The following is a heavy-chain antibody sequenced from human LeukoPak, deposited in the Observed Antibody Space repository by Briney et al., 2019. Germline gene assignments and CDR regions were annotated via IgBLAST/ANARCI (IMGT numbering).Heavy chain of an antibody. CDR2: INPNSGGT. V-gene: IGHV1-2*02. Sequence: ASVKVSCKASGYSFTSYYMHWVRQAPGQGLEWMGWINPNSGGTDYAQKFQGRVTMTRDTSISTAYMELSRLRSDDTAVYYCATDRTRGIAVAGTFFDYWGQGTLVTVSS. J-gene: IGHJ4*02. CDR1: GYSFTSYY. CDR3: ATDRTRGIAVAGTFFDY. D-gene: IGHD6-19*01.